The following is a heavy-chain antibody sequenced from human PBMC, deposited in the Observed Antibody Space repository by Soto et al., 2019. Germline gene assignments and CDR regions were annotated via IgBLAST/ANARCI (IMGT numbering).Heavy chain of an antibody. CDR1: GYTFTSYA. J-gene: IGHJ6*03. D-gene: IGHD2-8*01. CDR2: INAGNGNT. V-gene: IGHV1-3*01. Sequence: ASVKVSCKASGYTFTSYAMHWVRQAPGQRLEWMGWINAGNGNTKYSQKFQGRVTITRDTSASTAYMELSSLRSEDTAVYYCARARMGMVYAIFDYYYMDVWGQGTTVTVSS. CDR3: ARARMGMVYAIFDYYYMDV.